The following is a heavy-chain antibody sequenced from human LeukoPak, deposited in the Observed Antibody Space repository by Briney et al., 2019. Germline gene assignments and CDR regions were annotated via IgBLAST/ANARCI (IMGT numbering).Heavy chain of an antibody. CDR3: ARGGPTYYYDSSGYYLI. Sequence: PSETLSLTCTVSGGSISSYYWSWIRQPPGKGLEWIGYIYYSGSTNYNPSLKSRVTISVDTSKNQFSLKLSSMTAADTAVYYCARGGPTYYYDSSGYYLIWGQGTLVTVSS. CDR1: GGSISSYY. J-gene: IGHJ4*02. CDR2: IYYSGST. V-gene: IGHV4-59*01. D-gene: IGHD3-22*01.